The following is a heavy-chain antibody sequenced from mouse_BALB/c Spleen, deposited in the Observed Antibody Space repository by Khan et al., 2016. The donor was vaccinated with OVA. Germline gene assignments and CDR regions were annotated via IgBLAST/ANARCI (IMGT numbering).Heavy chain of an antibody. CDR1: GYTFTSYW. V-gene: IGHV1S81*02. J-gene: IGHJ2*01. D-gene: IGHD1-1*01. Sequence: QVRLQQSGAELVKAGASVKMSCKASGYTFTSYWMHWVKQRLGQGLAWFAETNPTNGRTYYNEKFTSKATLTVDKSSSTAYMLLSGPTFEDSAVYDCARIKKIVATYFDYWGQGTTLTVSS. CDR3: ARIKKIVATYFDY. CDR2: TNPTNGRT.